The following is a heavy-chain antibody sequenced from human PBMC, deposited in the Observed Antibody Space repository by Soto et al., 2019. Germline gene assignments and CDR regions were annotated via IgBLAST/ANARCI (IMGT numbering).Heavy chain of an antibody. CDR2: ISAYNGNT. D-gene: IGHD3-16*01. CDR1: GYTFTSYG. Sequence: ASVKVSCKASGYTFTSYGISWVRQAPGQGLEWMGWISAYNGNTNYAQKLQGRVTMTTDTSTSTAYMELRSLRSDDTAVYYCARPEVLGDRVDPIYRLASPWFDPWGQALLVTVSS. V-gene: IGHV1-18*01. CDR3: ARPEVLGDRVDPIYRLASPWFDP. J-gene: IGHJ5*02.